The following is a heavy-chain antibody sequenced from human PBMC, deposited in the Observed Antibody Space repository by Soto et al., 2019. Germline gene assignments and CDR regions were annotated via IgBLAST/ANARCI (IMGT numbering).Heavy chain of an antibody. CDR2: ICNSRRT. CDR1: GGSISSCGYS. V-gene: IGHV4-30-2*01. J-gene: IGHJ5*02. D-gene: IGHD2-15*01. Sequence: QLQLQESGSGLVKPSQTLSLTCAVSGGSISSCGYSWSWIRQPPGNVLELIGYICNSRRTYYNPSLKSRVTRSVDRSKNQFSLKLSSVTAADTAVYYCARGQVVAAHHWGQGTLVTVSS. CDR3: ARGQVVAAHH.